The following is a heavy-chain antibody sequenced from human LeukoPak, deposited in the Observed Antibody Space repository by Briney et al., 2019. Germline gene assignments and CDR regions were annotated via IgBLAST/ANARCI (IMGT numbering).Heavy chain of an antibody. CDR3: ARGRTVTTYDY. CDR1: GGSFSGYY. J-gene: IGHJ4*02. V-gene: IGHV4-34*01. D-gene: IGHD4-17*01. Sequence: SETLSLTCAVYGGSFSGYYWSWIRQPPGKGLEWIGEINHSGSTNYNPSLKSRVTISVDTSKNQFSPKLSSVTAADTAVYYCARGRTVTTYDYWGQGTLVTVSS. CDR2: INHSGST.